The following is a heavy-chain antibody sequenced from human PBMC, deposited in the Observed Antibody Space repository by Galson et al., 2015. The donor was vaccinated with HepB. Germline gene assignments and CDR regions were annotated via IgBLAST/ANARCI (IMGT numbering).Heavy chain of an antibody. Sequence: SLRLSCAASGFTFDDYTMHWVRQAPGKGLEWVSLISWDGGSTYYAGSVKGRFTISRDNSKNSLYLQMNSLRTEDTALYYCAKADYYDSSGYYYYFDYWGQGTLVTVSS. CDR2: ISWDGGST. V-gene: IGHV3-43*01. CDR1: GFTFDDYT. D-gene: IGHD3-22*01. CDR3: AKADYYDSSGYYYYFDY. J-gene: IGHJ4*02.